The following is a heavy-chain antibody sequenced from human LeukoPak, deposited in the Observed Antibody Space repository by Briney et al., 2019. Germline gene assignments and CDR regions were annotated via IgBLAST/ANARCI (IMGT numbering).Heavy chain of an antibody. CDR3: ARGHGRMGNPPLDY. V-gene: IGHV4-39*07. D-gene: IGHD2-15*01. CDR2: LYSSGST. J-gene: IGHJ4*02. Sequence: PSETLSLTCTVSGVSISSDLYNWAWIRQSPGKGLEWIGSLYSSGSTFSTPSLNSRVTISADTSRNYFFLRLDSVTAADTAVYYCARGHGRMGNPPLDYWGQGILVTVSS. CDR1: GVSISSDLYN.